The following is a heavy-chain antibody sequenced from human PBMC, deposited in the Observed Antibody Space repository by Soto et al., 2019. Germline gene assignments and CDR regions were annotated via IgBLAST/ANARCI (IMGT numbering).Heavy chain of an antibody. CDR1: GGSFSGYY. Sequence: SETLSLTCAVYGGSFSGYYWSWLRQPPGEGLEWIGEINHSGSPNYNPSLKSRVTISVDTSKNQFSLKMTSVTAADTAVYYCATANWSHHYFDPWGQGTLVTVSS. D-gene: IGHD1-1*01. V-gene: IGHV4-34*01. J-gene: IGHJ5*02. CDR2: INHSGSP. CDR3: ATANWSHHYFDP.